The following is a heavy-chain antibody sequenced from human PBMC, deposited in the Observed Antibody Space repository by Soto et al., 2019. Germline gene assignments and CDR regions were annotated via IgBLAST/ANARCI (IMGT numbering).Heavy chain of an antibody. CDR3: ARGRYCLTGRCFPNWFDS. CDR2: IYKSATT. CDR1: GDSISTVDYY. Sequence: SETLSLTCSVSGDSISTVDYYWAWIRQPPGQALEYIGYIYKSATTYYNPSFESRVAISLDTSKSQFSLNVTSVTAADTAVYFCARGRYCLTGRCFPNWFDSWGQGTLVTVSS. V-gene: IGHV4-30-4*01. D-gene: IGHD2-15*01. J-gene: IGHJ5*01.